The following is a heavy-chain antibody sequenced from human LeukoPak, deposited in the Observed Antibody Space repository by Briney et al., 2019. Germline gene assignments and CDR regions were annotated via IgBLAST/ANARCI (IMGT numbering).Heavy chain of an antibody. CDR1: GYTFTGYY. CDR2: INPNSGGT. CDR3: ARAPDIVVVPAALYYMDV. Sequence: GASVKVSCKASGYTFTGYYMHWVRQAPGQGLEWMGCINPNSGGTNYAQKFQGRVTMTRDPSISTAYMELSRLRSDDTAVYYCARAPDIVVVPAALYYMDVWGKGTTVTVSS. D-gene: IGHD2-2*01. J-gene: IGHJ6*03. V-gene: IGHV1-2*02.